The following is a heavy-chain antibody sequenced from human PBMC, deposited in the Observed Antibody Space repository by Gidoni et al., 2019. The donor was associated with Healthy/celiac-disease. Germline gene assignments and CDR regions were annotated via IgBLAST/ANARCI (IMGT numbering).Heavy chain of an antibody. V-gene: IGHV3-23*01. CDR3: AKDGYYDSRYLDY. CDR1: GFTFSSYA. CDR2: ISGSGGST. J-gene: IGHJ4*02. D-gene: IGHD3-22*01. Sequence: EVQLLESGGGLVQPGGSLRLSCASSGFTFSSYASSWVRQAPGKGVEWVSAISGSGGSTYYADSVKGRFTISRDNSKNTLYLQMNSLRAEDTAVYYCAKDGYYDSRYLDYWGQGTLVTVSS.